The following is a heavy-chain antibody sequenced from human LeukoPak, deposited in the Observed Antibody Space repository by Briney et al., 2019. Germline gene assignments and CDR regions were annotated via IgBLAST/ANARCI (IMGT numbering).Heavy chain of an antibody. CDR1: GYTFTSYD. CDR3: ARGGRDFWSRLTAFDI. CDR2: MNPNSGYT. J-gene: IGHJ3*02. V-gene: IGHV1-8*03. D-gene: IGHD3-3*01. Sequence: ASVKVSCKASGYTFTSYDINWVRQATGQGLEWMGWMNPNSGYTGYAQKFQGRVTITRNTSISTAYMELSSLRSEDTAVYYCARGGRDFWSRLTAFDIWGQGTMVTVSS.